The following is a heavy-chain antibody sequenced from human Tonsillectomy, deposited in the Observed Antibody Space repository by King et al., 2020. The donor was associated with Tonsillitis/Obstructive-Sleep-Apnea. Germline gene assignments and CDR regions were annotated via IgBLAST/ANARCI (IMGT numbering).Heavy chain of an antibody. D-gene: IGHD3-3*01. CDR2: IKSKTDGGTT. CDR1: VFTFSNAW. CDR3: TTDGYYDVWSGYRFGY. J-gene: IGHJ4*02. Sequence: EVQLVESGGGLVKPGGSLRLSCAASVFTFSNAWMSWVRQAPGKGLEWVGRIKSKTDGGTTDYAAPVKGRVTISREDSKNTMNLQMNSPKTEYKAVSYCTTDGYYDVWSGYRFGYWGQGTLVTVSS. V-gene: IGHV3-15*01.